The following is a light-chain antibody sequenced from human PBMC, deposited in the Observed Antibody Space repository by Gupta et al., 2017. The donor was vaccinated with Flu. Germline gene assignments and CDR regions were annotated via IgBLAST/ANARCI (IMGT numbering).Light chain of an antibody. V-gene: IGLV3-16*01. J-gene: IGLJ2*01. CDR3: LSADSAYVV. CDR1: ALSKKY. CDR2: KDT. Sequence: SYELTQPPSVSVSLGQMARITCSGEALSKKYGFRYQRKPGQFPVLVTYKDTERPSVIPERFSASASGTVVTLPLSGVQAEDEADYYCLSADSAYVVFGGGTKLTVL.